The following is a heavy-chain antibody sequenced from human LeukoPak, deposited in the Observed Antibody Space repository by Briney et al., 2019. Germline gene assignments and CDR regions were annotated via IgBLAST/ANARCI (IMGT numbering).Heavy chain of an antibody. V-gene: IGHV1-2*02. CDR3: ARLPPTYYDFWSGSDYFDY. D-gene: IGHD3-3*01. CDR1: GYTFTGYY. Sequence: GASVKVSCKASGYTFTGYYMHWVRQAPGQGLEWMGWINPNSGGTNYAQRFQGRVTMTRDTSISTAYMELSRLRSDDTAVYYCARLPPTYYDFWSGSDYFDYWGQGTLVTVSS. J-gene: IGHJ4*02. CDR2: INPNSGGT.